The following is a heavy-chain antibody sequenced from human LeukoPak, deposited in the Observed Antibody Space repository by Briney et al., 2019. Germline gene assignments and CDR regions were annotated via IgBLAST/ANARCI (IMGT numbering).Heavy chain of an antibody. CDR1: GGTFSSYA. J-gene: IGHJ3*02. D-gene: IGHD6-19*01. CDR2: IIPIFGTA. Sequence: ASVKVSCKASGGTFSSYAISWVRQAPGQGLEWMGGIIPIFGTANYAQKFQGRVTITTDESTSTAYMELSSLRSEDTAVYYCASRSGWYGAFDIWGQGTMVTVSS. CDR3: ASRSGWYGAFDI. V-gene: IGHV1-69*05.